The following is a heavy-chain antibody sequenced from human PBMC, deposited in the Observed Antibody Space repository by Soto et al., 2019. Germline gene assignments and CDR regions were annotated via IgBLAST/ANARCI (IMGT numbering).Heavy chain of an antibody. Sequence: QLQLQESGSGLVKPSQTLSLTCAVSGGSISSGGYSWSWIRQPPGKGLEWIGYIYHSGSTYYNPSLKCRVTISVDRSKNQFSLKLSSVTAADTAVYYCARGTTGGDYITDPLDYWGQGTLVTVSS. V-gene: IGHV4-30-2*01. CDR1: GGSISSGGYS. J-gene: IGHJ4*02. CDR3: ARGTTGGDYITDPLDY. CDR2: IYHSGST. D-gene: IGHD4-17*01.